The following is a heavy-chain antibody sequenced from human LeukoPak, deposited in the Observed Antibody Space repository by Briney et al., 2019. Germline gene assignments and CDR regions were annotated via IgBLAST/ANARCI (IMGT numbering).Heavy chain of an antibody. D-gene: IGHD6-13*01. CDR2: INPDSGYT. V-gene: IGHV1-2*02. J-gene: IGHJ4*02. CDR1: GYTFTDYY. CDR3: ARVWQRADSSSLGY. Sequence: ASVKVSCKTSGYTFTDYYIHWVRQAPGQGLEWMGWINPDSGYTNYAQKFQGRVTMTRDTSINTAYMELSRLTSDDTAVYYCARVWQRADSSSLGYWGQGTLVTVSS.